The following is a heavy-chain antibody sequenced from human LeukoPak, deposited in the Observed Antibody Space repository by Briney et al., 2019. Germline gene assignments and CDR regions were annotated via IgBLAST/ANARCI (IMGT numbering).Heavy chain of an antibody. CDR1: GGSISSGSYY. J-gene: IGHJ4*02. V-gene: IGHV4-61*02. Sequence: MSSQTLSLTCTVSGGSISSGSYYWSWIRQPAGKGLEWIGRIYTSGSTNYNPSLKSRVTISVDTSKNQFSLKLSSVTAADTAVYYCARGIQLWLIDYWGQGTLVTVSS. CDR2: IYTSGST. CDR3: ARGIQLWLIDY. D-gene: IGHD5-18*01.